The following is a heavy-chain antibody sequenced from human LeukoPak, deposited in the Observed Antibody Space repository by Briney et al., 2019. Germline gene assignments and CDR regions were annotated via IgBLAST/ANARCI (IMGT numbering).Heavy chain of an antibody. V-gene: IGHV1-18*01. CDR2: ISAYNGNT. CDR3: ARVPQGGYLFYYGMDV. J-gene: IGHJ6*02. D-gene: IGHD3-22*01. Sequence: GASVKVSCKASGYTFTSYGISWVRQAPGQGLEWMGWISAYNGNTNYAQKLQGRVTMTTDTSTSTAYMELRSLRSDDTAVYYCARVPQGGYLFYYGMDVWGQGTTATVSS. CDR1: GYTFTSYG.